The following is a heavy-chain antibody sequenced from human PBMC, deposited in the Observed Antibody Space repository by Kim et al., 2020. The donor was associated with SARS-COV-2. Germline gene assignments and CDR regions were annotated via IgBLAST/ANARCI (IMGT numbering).Heavy chain of an antibody. CDR3: AVWGSGSYYVDYFDY. Sequence: GGSLRLSCAASGFTFSSYAMSWVRQAPGKGLEWVSAISGSGGSTYYADSVKGRFTISRDNSKNTLYLQMNSLRAEDTAVYYCAVWGSGSYYVDYFDYWGQGTLVTVSS. J-gene: IGHJ4*02. V-gene: IGHV3-23*01. D-gene: IGHD1-26*01. CDR1: GFTFSSYA. CDR2: ISGSGGST.